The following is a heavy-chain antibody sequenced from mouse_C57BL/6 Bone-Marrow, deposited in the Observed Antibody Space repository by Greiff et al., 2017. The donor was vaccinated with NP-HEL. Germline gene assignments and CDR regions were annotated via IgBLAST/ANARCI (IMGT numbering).Heavy chain of an antibody. CDR1: GYAFSSSW. CDR2: IYPGDGDT. V-gene: IGHV1-82*01. D-gene: IGHD1-1*01. CDR3: AENYGSRGFDY. J-gene: IGHJ2*01. Sequence: VQLQQSGPELVKPGASVKISCKASGYAFSSSWMNWVKQRPGKGLEWIGRIYPGDGDTNYNGQFKGKATLTADKSSSTAYMQLSSLTSEDSAVYFCAENYGSRGFDYWGQGTTLTVSS.